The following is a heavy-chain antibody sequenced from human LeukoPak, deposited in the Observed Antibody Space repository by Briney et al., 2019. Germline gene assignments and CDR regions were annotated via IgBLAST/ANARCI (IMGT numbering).Heavy chain of an antibody. CDR3: ARGRSYFDY. Sequence: KPSETLSLTCTVSGGSISSYYWNWIRQPPGKGLEWIGYIYYSGSTNYNPSLKTRVTISVDTSKNQFSLKLSSVTAADAAVYYCARGRSYFDYWGQGTLVTVSS. V-gene: IGHV4-59*01. J-gene: IGHJ4*02. CDR2: IYYSGST. CDR1: GGSISSYY.